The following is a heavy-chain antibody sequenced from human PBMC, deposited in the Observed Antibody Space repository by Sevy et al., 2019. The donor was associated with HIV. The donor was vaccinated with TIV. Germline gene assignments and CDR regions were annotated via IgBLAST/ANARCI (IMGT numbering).Heavy chain of an antibody. CDR1: GYTFTGYY. D-gene: IGHD3-3*01. V-gene: IGHV1-2*06. CDR2: INPNSGGT. J-gene: IGHJ6*02. CDR3: ARGHPNVITIFGVVIGLYYYGMDV. Sequence: ASVKVSCKASGYTFTGYYMHWVRQAPGQGLEWMGRINPNSGGTNYAQKFQGRVTMTRDTSISTAYMELSRLRSDDTAGYYGARGHPNVITIFGVVIGLYYYGMDVWGQGTTVTVSS.